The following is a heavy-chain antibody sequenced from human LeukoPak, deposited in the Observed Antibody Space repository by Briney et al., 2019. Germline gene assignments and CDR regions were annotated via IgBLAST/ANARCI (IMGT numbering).Heavy chain of an antibody. Sequence: GVSLRLSCAASGFTFGSYSMNWVRQAPGKGLEWISYISTSSSTIYYADSVKGRFTISRDNAKNSLYLQMNSLRADDTAVYYCARWGTTTNWGQGTLVTVSS. CDR2: ISTSSSTI. D-gene: IGHD1-26*01. CDR3: ARWGTTTN. CDR1: GFTFGSYS. J-gene: IGHJ4*02. V-gene: IGHV3-48*01.